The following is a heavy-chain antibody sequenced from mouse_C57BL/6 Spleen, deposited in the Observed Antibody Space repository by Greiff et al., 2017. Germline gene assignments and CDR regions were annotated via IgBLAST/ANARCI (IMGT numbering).Heavy chain of an antibody. CDR1: GYTFTSYT. Sequence: VQLQQSGAELARPGASVKMSCKASGYTFTSYTMHWVKQRPGQGLEWIGNINPNSGYTKYNQNFKDKATLTADKSSSTAYMQLSSLTSEDSAVYYYARSGYKGENFDYWGQGTTLTVSS. CDR3: ARSGYKGENFDY. D-gene: IGHD3-2*02. CDR2: INPNSGYT. V-gene: IGHV1-4*01. J-gene: IGHJ2*01.